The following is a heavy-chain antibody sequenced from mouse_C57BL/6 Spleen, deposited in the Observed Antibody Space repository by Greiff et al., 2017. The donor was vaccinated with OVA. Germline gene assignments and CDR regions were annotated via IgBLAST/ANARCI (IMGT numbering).Heavy chain of an antibody. CDR1: GYTFTDYN. Sequence: EVQLVESGPELVKPGASVKIPCKASGYTFTDYNMDWVKQSHGKSLEWIGDINPNNGGTIYNQKFKGKATSTVDKSSSTAYMELRSLTSEDTAVYYCARKRENGYYDAMDYWGQGTSVTVSS. V-gene: IGHV1-18*01. J-gene: IGHJ4*01. CDR3: ARKRENGYYDAMDY. CDR2: INPNNGGT. D-gene: IGHD2-2*01.